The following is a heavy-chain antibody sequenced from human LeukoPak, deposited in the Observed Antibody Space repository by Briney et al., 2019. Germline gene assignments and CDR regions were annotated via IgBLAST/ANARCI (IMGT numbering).Heavy chain of an antibody. V-gene: IGHV3-30*18. J-gene: IGHJ6*02. CDR1: GFTFSSYG. D-gene: IGHD3-3*01. CDR3: AKENQEWVNLGISGFLWHVPTADYYYGMDV. Sequence: GGSLRLSCAASGFTFSSYGMHWVRQAPGKGLEWVAVISYDGSNKYYADSVKGRFTISRDNSKNTLYLRMNSLRAEDTAVYYCAKENQEWVNLGISGFLWHVPTADYYYGMDVWGQGTTVTVSS. CDR2: ISYDGSNK.